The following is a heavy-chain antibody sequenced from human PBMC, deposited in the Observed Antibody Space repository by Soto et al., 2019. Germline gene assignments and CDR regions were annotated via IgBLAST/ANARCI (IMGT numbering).Heavy chain of an antibody. J-gene: IGHJ4*02. D-gene: IGHD1-26*01. CDR2: IIPTFGTA. Sequence: QVQLVQSGAEVKKPGSSVKVSCKASGGTFSSYSINWVRQAPGQGLEWMGEIIPTFGTANYAQKFQGRVXXXADESTSTAYMELSSLRSEDTAVYYCARDGGRHSGGIDYWGQGTLVTVSS. V-gene: IGHV1-69*01. CDR3: ARDGGRHSGGIDY. CDR1: GGTFSSYS.